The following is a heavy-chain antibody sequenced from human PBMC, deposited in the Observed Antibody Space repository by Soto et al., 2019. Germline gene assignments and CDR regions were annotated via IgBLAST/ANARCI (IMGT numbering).Heavy chain of an antibody. D-gene: IGHD3-22*01. CDR3: ARQEYYYDSSGHRDHDAFDI. CDR1: GYSLTGYW. Sequence: GESLKISCKGSGYSLTGYWIGWVRQMPGKGLEWMGIIYPGDSDTRYSPSFQGQVTISADKSISTAYLQWSSLKASDTAMYYCARQEYYYDSSGHRDHDAFDIWGQGTMVTVSS. V-gene: IGHV5-51*01. J-gene: IGHJ3*02. CDR2: IYPGDSDT.